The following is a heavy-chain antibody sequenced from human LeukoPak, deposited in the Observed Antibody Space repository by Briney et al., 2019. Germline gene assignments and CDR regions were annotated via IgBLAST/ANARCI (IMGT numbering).Heavy chain of an antibody. CDR2: IYHSGNT. J-gene: IGHJ6*03. Sequence: SETLSLTCTVSGYFISSGYYWGWIRQPPGKGLEWIGSIYHSGNTYYNPSLKSRVTISVDTSKNQFSLKLSSVIAADTAVYYCARSPTVRFYYYYYYMDVWGKGTTVTVSS. D-gene: IGHD4-17*01. CDR1: GYFISSGYY. CDR3: ARSPTVRFYYYYYYMDV. V-gene: IGHV4-38-2*02.